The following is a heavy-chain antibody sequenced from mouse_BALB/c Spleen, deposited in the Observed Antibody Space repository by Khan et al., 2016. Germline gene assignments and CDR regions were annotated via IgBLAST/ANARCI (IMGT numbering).Heavy chain of an antibody. J-gene: IGHJ4*01. Sequence: EVKLLESGGGLVQPGGSLNLSCAASGFDFSRYWMSWARQAPGKGQEWIGEINPGSSTINYTPSLKDKFIISRDNAKNTLYLQMSKVRSEDTALYYCARLGGYDAMDYWGRGTSVTVSS. CDR1: GFDFSRYW. CDR2: INPGSSTI. V-gene: IGHV4-2*02. CDR3: ARLGGYDAMDY.